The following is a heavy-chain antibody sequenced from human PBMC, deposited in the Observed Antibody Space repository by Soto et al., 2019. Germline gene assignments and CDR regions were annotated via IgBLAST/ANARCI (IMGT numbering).Heavy chain of an antibody. D-gene: IGHD3-10*01. CDR3: AGGLWFGELFPYYYYGMDV. V-gene: IGHV4-4*02. CDR1: GGSISSSNW. J-gene: IGHJ6*02. CDR2: IYHSGST. Sequence: SETLSLTCAVSGGSISSSNWWSWVRQPPGKGLEWIGEIYHSGSTNYNPSLKSRVTISVDKSKNQFSLKLSSVTAADTAVYYCAGGLWFGELFPYYYYGMDVWGQGTTVTVSS.